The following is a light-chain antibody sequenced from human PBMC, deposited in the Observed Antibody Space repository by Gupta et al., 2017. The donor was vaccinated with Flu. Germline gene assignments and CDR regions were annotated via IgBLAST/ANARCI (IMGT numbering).Light chain of an antibody. V-gene: IGLV2-23*02. J-gene: IGLJ1*01. CDR2: EVR. CDR3: CSYAGSNTYI. Sequence: QSALTQPASVSGPPGQSIPISCSGSSSDVASYNLVSWYQQHPGEAPKLIIYEVRKQPSGVSNRVSGSRSGNTASLTISGLQGEDDADYFCCSYAGSNTYIFGSGTQVTVL. CDR1: SSDVASYNL.